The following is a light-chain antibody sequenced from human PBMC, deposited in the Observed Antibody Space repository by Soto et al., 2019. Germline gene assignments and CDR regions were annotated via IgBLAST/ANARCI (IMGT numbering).Light chain of an antibody. Sequence: QSALTQPPSVSGTPGQRVTISCAGGSSNIGRNDVYWYQQVPEKAPKLLIYRSTYRSSGAPDRFSGSRSGTSASLAISGLRSEDEADYYCAAWDESLSGWRVFGTGTQLTVL. J-gene: IGLJ1*01. CDR2: RST. V-gene: IGLV1-47*01. CDR3: AAWDESLSGWRV. CDR1: SSNIGRND.